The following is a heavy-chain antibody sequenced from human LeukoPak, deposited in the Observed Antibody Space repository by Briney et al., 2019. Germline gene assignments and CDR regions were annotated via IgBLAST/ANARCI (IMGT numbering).Heavy chain of an antibody. CDR2: IKQDGSDK. CDR1: GFTFSSYW. J-gene: IGHJ4*02. V-gene: IGHV3-7*01. D-gene: IGHD5-18*01. Sequence: GGSLRLSCASSGFTFSSYWMSWVRQAPGKGLEWVANIKQDGSDKYYVGSVKGRFTISRDNAKNSLYLQMNSLRAEDTAVYYCARADWILDYWGQGTLVTVSS. CDR3: ARADWILDY.